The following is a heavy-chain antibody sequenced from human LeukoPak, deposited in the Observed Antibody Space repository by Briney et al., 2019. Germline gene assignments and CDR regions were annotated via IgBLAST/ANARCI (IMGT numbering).Heavy chain of an antibody. D-gene: IGHD5-24*01. V-gene: IGHV4-59*12. CDR3: ARSPVEMATIRPFDP. J-gene: IGHJ5*02. CDR2: IYYSGST. Sequence: PSETLSLTCTVSGGSISSYYWSWIRQPPGKGLEWIGYIYYSGSTNYNPSLKSRVTISVDTSKNQFSLKLSSVTAADTAVYYCARSPVEMATIRPFDPWGQGTLVTVSS. CDR1: GGSISSYY.